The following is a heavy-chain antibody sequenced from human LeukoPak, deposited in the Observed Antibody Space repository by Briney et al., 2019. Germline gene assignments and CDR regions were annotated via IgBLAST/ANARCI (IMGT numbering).Heavy chain of an antibody. Sequence: PGGSLRLSCAASGFTFSSYEMNWVRQAPGKGLEWVSYISSSGSTIYYADSVKGRFTISRDNAKNSLYLQMNSLRAEDTAVYYCAREVYGSGSYLGYWGQGTLVTVSS. CDR1: GFTFSSYE. CDR3: AREVYGSGSYLGY. D-gene: IGHD3-10*01. CDR2: ISSSGSTI. V-gene: IGHV3-48*03. J-gene: IGHJ4*02.